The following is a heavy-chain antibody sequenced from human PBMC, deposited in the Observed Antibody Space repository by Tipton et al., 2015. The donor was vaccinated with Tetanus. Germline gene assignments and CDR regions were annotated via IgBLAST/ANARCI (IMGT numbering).Heavy chain of an antibody. D-gene: IGHD1-26*01. J-gene: IGHJ3*02. Sequence: SLRLSCEASGFTFNNFFMTWVRQAPGKGLEWVSLISATGGTRHYTDSVKGRFTISRDNSKSTLFLQMNSLRAEDTAVYYCARDKRLGGEVRGIGAFDIWGQGTMVIVSS. CDR1: GFTFNNFF. CDR3: ARDKRLGGEVRGIGAFDI. V-gene: IGHV3-23*01. CDR2: ISATGGTR.